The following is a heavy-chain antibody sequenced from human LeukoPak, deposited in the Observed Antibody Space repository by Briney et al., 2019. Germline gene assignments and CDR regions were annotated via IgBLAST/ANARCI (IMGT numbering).Heavy chain of an antibody. D-gene: IGHD6-13*01. CDR3: ARPFHPNVYGSSWWIS. Sequence: VKVSCKASGGTFSSYAISWVRQAPGQGLEWMGGIIPIFGTANYAQKFQGRVTITADESTSTAYMELSSLRSEDTAVYYCARPFHPNVYGSSWWISWGQGTLVTVSS. CDR2: IIPIFGTA. J-gene: IGHJ5*02. V-gene: IGHV1-69*13. CDR1: GGTFSSYA.